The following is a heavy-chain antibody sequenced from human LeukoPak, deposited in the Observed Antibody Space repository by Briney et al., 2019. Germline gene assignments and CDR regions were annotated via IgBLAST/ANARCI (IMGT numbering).Heavy chain of an antibody. CDR1: GGSISSYY. Sequence: SETLSLTCTVSGGSISSYYWSWIRQPPGKGLEWIGYIYYSGSTNYNPSLKSRVTISVDTSKNQFSLKLSSVTAADTAVYYCARLYDYGWGSYLPSRGYFDYWGQGTLVTVSS. V-gene: IGHV4-59*01. CDR2: IYYSGST. D-gene: IGHD3-16*02. J-gene: IGHJ4*02. CDR3: ARLYDYGWGSYLPSRGYFDY.